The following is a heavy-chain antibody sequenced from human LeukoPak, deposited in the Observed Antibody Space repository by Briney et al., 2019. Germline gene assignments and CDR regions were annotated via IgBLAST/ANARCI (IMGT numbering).Heavy chain of an antibody. V-gene: IGHV1-69*13. CDR1: GYTFTSYA. CDR3: ASPYLNTRIAAADYYFDY. D-gene: IGHD6-13*01. J-gene: IGHJ4*02. Sequence: ASVKVSCKASGYTFTSYAISWVRQAPGQGLEWMGGIIPIFGTANYAQKFQGRVTITADESTSTAYMELSSLRSEDTAVYYCASPYLNTRIAAADYYFDYWGQGTLVTVSS. CDR2: IIPIFGTA.